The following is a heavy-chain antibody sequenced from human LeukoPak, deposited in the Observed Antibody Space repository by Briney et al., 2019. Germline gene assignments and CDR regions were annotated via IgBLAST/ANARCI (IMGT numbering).Heavy chain of an antibody. V-gene: IGHV3-73*01. D-gene: IGHD1-26*01. Sequence: GGSLRLSCAASGFTFSSCSMNWVRQASGKGLEWVGLIDRPAKSYATAYGASVGGRFTISRDDSKNTAYLQMDSLKTEDTALYYCTRDRGTYNWLDPWGQGTLVTVSS. CDR1: GFTFSSCS. CDR2: IDRPAKSYAT. J-gene: IGHJ5*02. CDR3: TRDRGTYNWLDP.